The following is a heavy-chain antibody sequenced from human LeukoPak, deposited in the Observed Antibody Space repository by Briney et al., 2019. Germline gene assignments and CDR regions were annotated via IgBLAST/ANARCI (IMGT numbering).Heavy chain of an antibody. CDR2: IIPILGIA. Sequence: GSSVKVSCKASGGTFSSYAISWVRQAPVQGLEWMGRIIPILGIANYAQKFQGRVTITADKSTSTAYMELSSLRSEDTAVYYCAREVPRGVITDWGQGTLVTVSS. D-gene: IGHD3-10*01. V-gene: IGHV1-69*04. CDR1: GGTFSSYA. CDR3: AREVPRGVITD. J-gene: IGHJ4*02.